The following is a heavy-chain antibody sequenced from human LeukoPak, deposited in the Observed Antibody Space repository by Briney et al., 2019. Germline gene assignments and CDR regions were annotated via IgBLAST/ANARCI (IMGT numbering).Heavy chain of an antibody. D-gene: IGHD4-17*01. CDR2: VSHTGRT. CDR3: ASRDDSGPY. J-gene: IGHJ4*02. CDR1: GGSIYSPNW. V-gene: IGHV4/OR15-8*01. Sequence: SATLSLTCVVSGGSIYSPNWWTWVRQPPGKGLEWIGEVSHTGRTNYHPSLQSRVTISLDESKNHFSLRVTSMTAADTAVYYCASRDDSGPYWGQGTLVTVSS.